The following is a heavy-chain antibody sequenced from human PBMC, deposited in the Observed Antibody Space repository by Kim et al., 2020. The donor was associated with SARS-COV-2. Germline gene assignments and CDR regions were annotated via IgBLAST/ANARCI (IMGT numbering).Heavy chain of an antibody. CDR1: GFIFRNYG. D-gene: IGHD4-17*01. V-gene: IGHV3-33*06. CDR2: IWYDGSIK. J-gene: IGHJ4*02. Sequence: GGSLRLSCAASGFIFRNYGMHWVRQAPGKGLEWVAVIWYDGSIKYYADSVKGRFTISRDNSKNKLYLQMNSLRAEDTAVYYCAKAPADADYYYWGQGTLVTVSS. CDR3: AKAPADADYYY.